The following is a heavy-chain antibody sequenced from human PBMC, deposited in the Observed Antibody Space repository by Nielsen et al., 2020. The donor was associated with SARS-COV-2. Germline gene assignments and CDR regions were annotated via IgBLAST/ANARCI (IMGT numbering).Heavy chain of an antibody. CDR1: GYTFTSYA. J-gene: IGHJ6*02. CDR2: INAGNGNT. Sequence: ASVKVSCKASGYTFTSYAMHWVRQAPGQRLEWMGWINAGNGNTKYSQKFQGRVTITRDKSTSTAYMELSSLRSEDTAVYYCARGTIPTYYYYYGMDVWGQGTTVTVSS. CDR3: ARGTIPTYYYYYGMDV. D-gene: IGHD3-9*01. V-gene: IGHV1-3*01.